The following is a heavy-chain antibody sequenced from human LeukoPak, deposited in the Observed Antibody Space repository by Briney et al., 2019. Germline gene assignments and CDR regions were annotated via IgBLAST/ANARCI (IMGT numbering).Heavy chain of an antibody. CDR2: IYYSGNT. D-gene: IGHD3-3*01. CDR1: GGSISSYY. Sequence: SETLSLTCAVSGGSISSYYWSWIRQPPGKGLEWIGYIYYSGNTNYNPSLKSRVTISVDTSKNQFSLKLSSVTAADTAVYYCARLWSEGNWENWFEPWGQGTLVT. J-gene: IGHJ5*02. V-gene: IGHV4-59*01. CDR3: ARLWSEGNWENWFEP.